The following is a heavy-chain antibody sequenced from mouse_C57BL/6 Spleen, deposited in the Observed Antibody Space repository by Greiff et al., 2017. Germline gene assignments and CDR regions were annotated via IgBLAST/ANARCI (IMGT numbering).Heavy chain of an antibody. CDR1: GYTFTSYW. CDR2: IDPNSGGT. D-gene: IGHD1-1*01. CDR3: ARSARITTVAVDY. J-gene: IGHJ2*01. Sequence: QVQLQQPGAELVKPGASVKLSCKASGYTFTSYWMHWVKQRPGRGLEWIGRIDPNSGGTKYNEKFKDKATLTVDKPSSTAYMQLRSLPSDDSSVYYCARSARITTVAVDYWGQGTTLTVSS. V-gene: IGHV1-72*01.